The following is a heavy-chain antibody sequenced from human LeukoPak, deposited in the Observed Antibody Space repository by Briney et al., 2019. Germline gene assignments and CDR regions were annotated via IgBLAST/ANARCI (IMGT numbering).Heavy chain of an antibody. D-gene: IGHD2-8*01. J-gene: IGHJ4*02. CDR2: ISAYNGNT. Sequence: PEASVKVSCKASGYTFTSYGISWVRQAPGQGLEWMGWISAYNGNTNYAQKLQGRVTMTTDTSTSTAYMELRSLRSDDTAVYYCARDRSDIVLMVYPKEIDYWGQGTLVTVSS. CDR1: GYTFTSYG. V-gene: IGHV1-18*01. CDR3: ARDRSDIVLMVYPKEIDY.